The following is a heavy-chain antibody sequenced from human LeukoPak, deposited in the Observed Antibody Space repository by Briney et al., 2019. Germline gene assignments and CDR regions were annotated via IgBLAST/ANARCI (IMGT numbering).Heavy chain of an antibody. V-gene: IGHV4-59*11. CDR1: GGSISSHC. CDR3: ARCAVGYYYYYYMDV. J-gene: IGHJ6*03. Sequence: PSETLSLTCTVSGGSISSHCWSWIRQPPGKGLEWIGYIYYSGSTNYNPSLKSRVTISVDTSKNQFSLKLSSVTAADTAVYYCARCAVGYYYYYYMDVWGKGTTVTVSS. CDR2: IYYSGST.